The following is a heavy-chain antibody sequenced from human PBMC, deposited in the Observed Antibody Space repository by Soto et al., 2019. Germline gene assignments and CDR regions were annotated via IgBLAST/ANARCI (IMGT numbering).Heavy chain of an antibody. J-gene: IGHJ5*02. CDR3: AQAFADGDYCTSSSCPPGP. CDR1: GYKFSNFA. D-gene: IGHD2-8*01. V-gene: IGHV1-18*01. Sequence: QAQLLQSGAELKRPGASVTVSCKSSGYKFSNFAVTWLRQVPGHGPEWLGYFNTDTGDKPYAHWLQATRRLTADSSKPSVCIELTSLRSDATAVYFCAQAFADGDYCTSSSCPPGPWGQGPLITVS. CDR2: FNTDTGDK.